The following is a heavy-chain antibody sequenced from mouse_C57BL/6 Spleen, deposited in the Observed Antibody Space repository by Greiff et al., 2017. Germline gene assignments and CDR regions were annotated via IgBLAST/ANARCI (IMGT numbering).Heavy chain of an antibody. CDR3: ARKSPTTVVAPFDY. V-gene: IGHV1-81*01. J-gene: IGHJ2*01. CDR2: IYPRSGNT. D-gene: IGHD1-1*01. CDR1: GYTFTSYG. Sequence: QVQLQQSGAELARPGASVKLSCKASGYTFTSYGISWVKQRTGQGLEWIGEIYPRSGNTYYNEKFKGKATLTADKSSSTAYMELRSLTSEDSAVYFCARKSPTTVVAPFDYWGQGTTLTVSS.